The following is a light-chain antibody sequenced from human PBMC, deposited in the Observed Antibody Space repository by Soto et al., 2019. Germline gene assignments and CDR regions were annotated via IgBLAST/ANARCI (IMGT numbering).Light chain of an antibody. J-gene: IGKJ1*01. CDR3: HQYGSLSCT. Sequence: MVLTQSPGTLSWSPGERATLSCRASQHLDSSYLAWYQQKPGQSPRIIIFGASGRATGIPDRFSGTGSGPDFTVTISRLEPEEFAVYYCHQYGSLSCTFGQGTKVAIK. CDR1: QHLDSSY. CDR2: GAS. V-gene: IGKV3-20*01.